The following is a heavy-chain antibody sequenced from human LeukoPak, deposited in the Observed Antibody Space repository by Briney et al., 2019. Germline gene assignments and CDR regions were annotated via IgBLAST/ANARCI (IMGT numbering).Heavy chain of an antibody. CDR2: IWYDGGNK. Sequence: GGSLRLSCAGSGFTFGGYGMHWFRQAPGKGLEWVAVIWYDGGNKFYADSVKGRFTISRDNSKNTLYLDMNSLRAEDSAVYYCARGSGANYYYMGVWGRGTTVTVSS. V-gene: IGHV3-33*01. J-gene: IGHJ6*03. CDR3: ARGSGANYYYMGV. CDR1: GFTFGGYG. D-gene: IGHD3-10*01.